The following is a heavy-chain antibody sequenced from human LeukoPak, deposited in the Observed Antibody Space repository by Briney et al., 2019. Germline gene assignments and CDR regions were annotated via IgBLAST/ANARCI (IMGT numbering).Heavy chain of an antibody. J-gene: IGHJ3*02. CDR3: ARVRGYSYGSDAFDI. V-gene: IGHV4-61*08. Sequence: PSETLSLTCAVSGGSISRGGYSWSWIRQPPGKGLEWIGYIYYSGSTNYNPSLKSRVTISVDTSKNQFSLKLSSVTAADTAVYYCARVRGYSYGSDAFDIWGQRTMVTVSS. D-gene: IGHD5-18*01. CDR2: IYYSGST. CDR1: GGSISRGGYS.